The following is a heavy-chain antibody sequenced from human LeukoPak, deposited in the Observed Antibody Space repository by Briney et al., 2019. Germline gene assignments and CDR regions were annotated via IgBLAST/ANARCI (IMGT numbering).Heavy chain of an antibody. J-gene: IGHJ4*02. D-gene: IGHD1-26*01. CDR1: GASISSYY. CDR2: IYYSGST. V-gene: IGHV4-59*12. Sequence: SETLSLTCTVSGASISSYYWSWIRQPPGKGLEWVGYIYYSGSTNYNPSLKSRVTISVDTSKNQFSLKLSSVTAADTAIYYCSRESGAFCPFGYWGQGTLVIVPS. CDR3: SRESGAFCPFGY.